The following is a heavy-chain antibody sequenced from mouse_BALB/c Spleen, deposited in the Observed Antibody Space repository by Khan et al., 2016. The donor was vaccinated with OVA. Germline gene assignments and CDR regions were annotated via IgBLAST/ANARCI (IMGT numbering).Heavy chain of an antibody. CDR2: ILPGRGNS. J-gene: IGHJ4*01. CDR1: GYTFNSYW. V-gene: IGHV1-9*01. CDR3: ARRAGMSYGMDY. Sequence: QVQLKQSGAELMKPGASVKISCKASGYTFNSYWIEWVKQRPGHGLEWMGEILPGRGNSNYNEKFTGKATFTADTSSNIAYMQLNSLPSDDSSIYYCARRAGMSYGMDYWGQGTSVTVSS. D-gene: IGHD3-3*01.